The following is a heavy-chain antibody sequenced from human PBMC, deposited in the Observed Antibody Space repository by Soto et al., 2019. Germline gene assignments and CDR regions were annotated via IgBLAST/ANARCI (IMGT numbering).Heavy chain of an antibody. V-gene: IGHV3-23*01. Sequence: PGGSLRLSCTASGFTLSAFAMSWVRQTPGEGLQWVSAITASGGTTFYADSVKGRFTISRDNSRNTVYLQMSSLRAEDTAVYHCARDPTGSTTGYFASWGQGSLVTVSS. CDR3: ARDPTGSTTGYFAS. J-gene: IGHJ4*02. CDR2: ITASGGTT. CDR1: GFTLSAFA.